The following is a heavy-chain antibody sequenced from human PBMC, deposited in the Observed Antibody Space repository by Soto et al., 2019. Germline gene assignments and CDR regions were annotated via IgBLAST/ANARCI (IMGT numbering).Heavy chain of an antibody. D-gene: IGHD1-26*01. CDR1: GDSMTKYY. CDR3: ARTVGAAYYFDC. CDR2: IYTSGST. V-gene: IGHV4-4*07. Sequence: QVQLQESGPGLVKPSETLSLTCTVSGDSMTKYYWSWIRQPAGKGLEWIGRIYTSGSTNYNPSLKSRVTMSIDTSNSHFSLKLKSVTAADTAVYYCARTVGAAYYFDCWGQGALVTVSS. J-gene: IGHJ4*02.